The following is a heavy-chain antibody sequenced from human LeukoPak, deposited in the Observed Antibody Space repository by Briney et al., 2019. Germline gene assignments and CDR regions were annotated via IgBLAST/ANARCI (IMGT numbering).Heavy chain of an antibody. CDR1: GGSISSGDYY. Sequence: SETLSLTCTVSGGSISSGDYYWSWIRQPPGKGLEWIGYIYYSGSTYYNPSLKSRVTISVDTSKNQFSLKLSSVTAADTAVYYCARAGDFMDYYDSSGLFDYWGQGTLVTVSS. D-gene: IGHD3-22*01. V-gene: IGHV4-30-4*01. CDR3: ARAGDFMDYYDSSGLFDY. J-gene: IGHJ4*02. CDR2: IYYSGST.